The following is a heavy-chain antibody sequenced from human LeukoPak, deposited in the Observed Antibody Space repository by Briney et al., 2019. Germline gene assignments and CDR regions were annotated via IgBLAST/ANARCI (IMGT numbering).Heavy chain of an antibody. D-gene: IGHD4-17*01. CDR3: ARHLGDYGDYYSLDY. CDR1: GYSFTRKW. V-gene: IGHV5-51*01. J-gene: IGHJ4*02. CDR2: IYPGDSDT. Sequence: GESLKISCKGSGYSFTRKWIGWVRQMPGKGLEWMGIIYPGDSDTRYSPSFQGQVTISADKSISTAYLQWSSLKASDTAMYYCARHLGDYGDYYSLDYWGQGTLVTVSS.